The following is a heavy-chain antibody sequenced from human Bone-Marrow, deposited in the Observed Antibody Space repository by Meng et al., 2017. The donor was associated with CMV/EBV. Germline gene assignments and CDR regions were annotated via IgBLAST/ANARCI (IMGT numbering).Heavy chain of an antibody. CDR2: IRYDGSNK. CDR1: GFTFSSYG. CDR3: AKVNY. J-gene: IGHJ4*02. Sequence: GGSLRLSCAASGFTFSSYGMHWVRQAPGKGLEWAAFIRYDGSNKYYADFVKGRFTISRDNSKNTLYLQMNSLRAEDTAVYYCAKVNYWGQGTLVTVSS. V-gene: IGHV3-30*02.